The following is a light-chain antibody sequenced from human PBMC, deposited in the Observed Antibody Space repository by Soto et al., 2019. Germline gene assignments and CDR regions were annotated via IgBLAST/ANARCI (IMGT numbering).Light chain of an antibody. CDR1: QSVSSN. J-gene: IGKJ4*01. Sequence: EIVMTQSPATLSVSPGERDTLSCRASQSVSSNLAWYQQKPGQGPRLLIYGASSRATGIPARFSGSGSGTEFTLTISSLQSEDFAVYYCQQYSNWPLVTFGGGTKVDIK. CDR3: QQYSNWPLVT. V-gene: IGKV3-15*01. CDR2: GAS.